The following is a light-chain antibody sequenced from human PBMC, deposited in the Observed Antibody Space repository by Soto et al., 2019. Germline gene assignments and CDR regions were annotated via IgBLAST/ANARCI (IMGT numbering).Light chain of an antibody. CDR1: TGAVTSGHY. CDR2: DTS. J-gene: IGLJ3*02. Sequence: QAVVTQEPSLTVSPGGTVTLTCGSSTGAVTSGHYPYWFQQKPGQAPRTLIYDTSNKYSWTPARFSGSLLGGKAALTLSGAQSEDESEYYCLLFYRGPAVFGGGTKLTVL. CDR3: LLFYRGPAV. V-gene: IGLV7-46*01.